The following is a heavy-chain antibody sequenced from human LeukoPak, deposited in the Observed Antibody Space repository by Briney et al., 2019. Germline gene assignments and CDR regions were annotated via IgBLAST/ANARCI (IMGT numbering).Heavy chain of an antibody. J-gene: IGHJ3*02. CDR1: GGSISSYY. V-gene: IGHV4-59*01. Sequence: PSETLSLTCTVSGGSISSYYWSWIRQPPGKGQEWIGYIYYRGSTNYNPSLKSRVTISVDTSKNQFSLKLSSVTAADTAVYYCAGGLGYSYGDAAFDIWGQGTMVTVSS. CDR2: IYYRGST. D-gene: IGHD5-18*01. CDR3: AGGLGYSYGDAAFDI.